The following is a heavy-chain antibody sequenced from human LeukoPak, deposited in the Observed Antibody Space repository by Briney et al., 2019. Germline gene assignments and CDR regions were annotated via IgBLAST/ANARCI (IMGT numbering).Heavy chain of an antibody. D-gene: IGHD2-2*01. CDR2: ISAYNGNT. CDR1: GYTFTSYG. Sequence: ASVKVSCKASGYTFTSYGISWVRQAPGQGLEWMGWISAYNGNTNYAQKLQGRVTMTTDTSTSTAYMELRSLRSGDTAVYYCARVAIMPDIVVVPAAPNWFDPWGQGTLVTVSS. CDR3: ARVAIMPDIVVVPAAPNWFDP. V-gene: IGHV1-18*01. J-gene: IGHJ5*02.